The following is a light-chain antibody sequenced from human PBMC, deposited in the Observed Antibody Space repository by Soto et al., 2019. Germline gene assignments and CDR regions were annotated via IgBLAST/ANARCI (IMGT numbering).Light chain of an antibody. Sequence: QSVLTQPPSVSAAPGQKVTISCSGSSSNIGGNSVSWYQQLPGTAPKLLIYDDNKRPSGIPDRFSGSRDGTSANVGITGYQTGDEADDYCGSWDSSLSAYVFGTGTKVTVL. CDR1: SSNIGGNS. CDR2: DDN. CDR3: GSWDSSLSAYV. V-gene: IGLV1-51*01. J-gene: IGLJ1*01.